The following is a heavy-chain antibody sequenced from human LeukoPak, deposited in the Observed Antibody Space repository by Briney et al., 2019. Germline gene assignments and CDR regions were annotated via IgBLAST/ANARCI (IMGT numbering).Heavy chain of an antibody. CDR2: MKYDGSEK. CDR1: GFTFSSYW. D-gene: IGHD6-13*01. V-gene: IGHV3-7*01. Sequence: GGSLRLSCAASGFTFSSYWMSWVRQAPGKGLEWVANMKYDGSEKYDVDSVKGRFTISRDNAKNSLYLQMNSLRAEDSAVYYCARDIEAAGLFLDYWGQGTLVTVSS. J-gene: IGHJ4*02. CDR3: ARDIEAAGLFLDY.